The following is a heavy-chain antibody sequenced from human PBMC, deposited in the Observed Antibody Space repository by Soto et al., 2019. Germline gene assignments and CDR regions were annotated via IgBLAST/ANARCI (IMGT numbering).Heavy chain of an antibody. CDR1: GFSLSNARMG. CDR2: IFSNDEK. CDR3: ARIVVAAAGTYYFDY. J-gene: IGHJ4*02. Sequence: SGPTLVNPTETLTLTCTVSGFSLSNARMGVSWIRQPPGKALEWLAHIFSNDEKSYSTSLKSRLTISKDTSKSQVVLTMTNMDPVDTATYYCARIVVAAAGTYYFDYWVQGTLFTVSS. D-gene: IGHD6-13*01. V-gene: IGHV2-26*01.